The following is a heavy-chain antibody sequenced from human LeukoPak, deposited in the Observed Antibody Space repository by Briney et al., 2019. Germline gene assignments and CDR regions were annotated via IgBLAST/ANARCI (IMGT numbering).Heavy chain of an antibody. CDR2: ISGSSGNT. V-gene: IGHV3-23*01. CDR3: AKPAGYCSGGSCYFFDY. D-gene: IGHD2-15*01. Sequence: GGSLRLSCAASGFTFSSYAMSWVRQAPGKGLEWVSAISGSSGNTYYADSVKGRFTISRDHSKNTLYLQMNSLRAEDTAVYYCAKPAGYCSGGSCYFFDYWGQGTLVTVSS. CDR1: GFTFSSYA. J-gene: IGHJ4*02.